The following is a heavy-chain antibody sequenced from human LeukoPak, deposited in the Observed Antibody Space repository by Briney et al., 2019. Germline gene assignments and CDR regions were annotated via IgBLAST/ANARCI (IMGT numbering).Heavy chain of an antibody. CDR1: GFSLSTSGMC. D-gene: IGHD5-24*01. V-gene: IGHV2-70*11. CDR3: ARLCRDGYNSYFDY. J-gene: IGHJ4*02. CDR2: IDWDDDK. Sequence: KSGPALVKPTQTLTLTCTFSGFSLSTSGMCVSWIRQPPGKALEWLARIDWDDDKYYGTSLKTRLTISKDTSKNQVVLTMTNMDPVDTATYYCARLCRDGYNSYFDYWGQGTLVTVSS.